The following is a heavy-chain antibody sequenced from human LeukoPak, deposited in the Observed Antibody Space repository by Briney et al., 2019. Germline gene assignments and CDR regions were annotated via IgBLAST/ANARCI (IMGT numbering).Heavy chain of an antibody. CDR3: ARGAGTAMVLDY. V-gene: IGHV1-69*05. CDR2: IIPIFGTA. J-gene: IGHJ4*02. Sequence: SVKVSCKASGGTFSSYAISWVRQAPGQGLEWMGGIIPIFGTANYAQKFQGRVTITTDESTSTAYMELSSLRSEDTAVYYCARGAGTAMVLDYWGQGTLVTVSS. D-gene: IGHD5-18*01. CDR1: GGTFSSYA.